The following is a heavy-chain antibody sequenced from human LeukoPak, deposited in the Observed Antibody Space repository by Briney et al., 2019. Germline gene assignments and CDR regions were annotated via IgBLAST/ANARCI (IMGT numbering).Heavy chain of an antibody. J-gene: IGHJ4*02. Sequence: GGSLRLSCAASGVTFSSYAMSWVRQAPGKGLEWVSGISGSGGSTYYADSVKGRFTISRDNSKNTLYLQMNSLRAEDTAIYYCAKRVVYYFDSWGRGTLVTVSS. CDR1: GVTFSSYA. CDR2: ISGSGGST. D-gene: IGHD2-8*02. V-gene: IGHV3-23*01. CDR3: AKRVVYYFDS.